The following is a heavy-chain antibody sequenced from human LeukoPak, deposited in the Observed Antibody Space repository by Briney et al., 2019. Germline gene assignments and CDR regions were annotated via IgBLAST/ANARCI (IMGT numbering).Heavy chain of an antibody. CDR1: GYTFTSYD. V-gene: IGHV1-8*03. CDR2: MNPNSGNT. Sequence: ASVKVSCKASGYTFTSYDINWVRQATGQGLEWMGWMNPNSGNTGYAQKFQGRVTIARNNSISTAYMELSSLRSEDTAVYYCARDLSGSRVAGYFDYWGQGTLVTVSS. J-gene: IGHJ4*02. CDR3: ARDLSGSRVAGYFDY. D-gene: IGHD1-26*01.